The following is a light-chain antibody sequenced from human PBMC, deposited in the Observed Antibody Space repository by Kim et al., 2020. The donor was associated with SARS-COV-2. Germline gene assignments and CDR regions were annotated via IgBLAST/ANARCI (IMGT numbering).Light chain of an antibody. Sequence: ASVGDRVTITCRASQGIGSYVAWYQQKPGTAPNLLIYAASILPSGVPSRFRGSGAGTDFTLTIISLQPDDFATYYCQHLKNYPLSFGGGTKVDIK. CDR1: QGIGSY. CDR2: AAS. V-gene: IGKV1-9*01. CDR3: QHLKNYPLS. J-gene: IGKJ4*01.